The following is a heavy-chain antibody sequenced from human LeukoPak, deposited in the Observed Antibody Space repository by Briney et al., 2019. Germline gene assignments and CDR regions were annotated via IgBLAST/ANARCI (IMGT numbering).Heavy chain of an antibody. CDR1: GGSISSGSYY. CDR2: IYISGST. D-gene: IGHD3-3*01. CDR3: AKVYDFWSGYYPYYYYYYYMDV. Sequence: SETLSLTCTVSGGSISSGSYYWSWIRQPAGKGLEWIGRIYISGSTNYNPSLKSRVTISVDTSKNQFSLKLSSVTAADTAVYYCAKVYDFWSGYYPYYYYYYYMDVWGKGTTVTVSS. J-gene: IGHJ6*03. V-gene: IGHV4-61*02.